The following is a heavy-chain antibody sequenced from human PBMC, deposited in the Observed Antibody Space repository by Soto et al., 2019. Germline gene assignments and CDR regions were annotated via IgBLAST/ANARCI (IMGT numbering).Heavy chain of an antibody. CDR3: ARGRDWLIPYYFDY. CDR1: GGSMSTYY. D-gene: IGHD3-9*01. Sequence: SETLSLTCTVSGGSMSTYYWSWIRQSPGKGLEWIGCIYYNGNTNYNPSLKSRVTISVDTSKNQFSLKVTSVTAADTAVYFCARGRDWLIPYYFDYWGQGTLVTVSS. J-gene: IGHJ4*02. V-gene: IGHV4-59*01. CDR2: IYYNGNT.